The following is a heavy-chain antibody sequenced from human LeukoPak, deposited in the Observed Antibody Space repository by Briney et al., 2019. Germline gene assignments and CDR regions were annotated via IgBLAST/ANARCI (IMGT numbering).Heavy chain of an antibody. J-gene: IGHJ1*01. CDR2: INHSGST. Sequence: TSETLSLTCAVYGGSFSGYYWSWIRQPPGKGLEWIGEINHSGSTNYNPSLKSRVTISVDTSKNQFSLKLSSVTAADTAVYYCARSITMVRGAKRGFFQHWGRGTLVTVSS. CDR1: GGSFSGYY. CDR3: ARSITMVRGAKRGFFQH. V-gene: IGHV4-34*01. D-gene: IGHD3-10*01.